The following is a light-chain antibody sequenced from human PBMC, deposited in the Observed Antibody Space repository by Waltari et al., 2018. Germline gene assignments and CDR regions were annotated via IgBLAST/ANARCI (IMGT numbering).Light chain of an antibody. CDR1: QSVSSS. Sequence: EVVLTQSPATLSLSPGERATLSCRASQSVSSSLAWYQQKPGQAPRLLIYDASNRATGIPARFSGSGSGTDFTLTISSLVSEDFAVYYCQHRSSWPLTFGGGTKVETK. CDR3: QHRSSWPLT. V-gene: IGKV3-11*01. J-gene: IGKJ4*01. CDR2: DAS.